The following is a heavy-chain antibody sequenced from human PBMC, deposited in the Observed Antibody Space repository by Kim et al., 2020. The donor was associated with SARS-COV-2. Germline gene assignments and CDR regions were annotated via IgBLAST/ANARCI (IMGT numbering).Heavy chain of an antibody. D-gene: IGHD3-10*01. V-gene: IGHV3-43*02. CDR3: AKDALPMVRGVIDYYYMDV. CDR2: ISGDGGST. Sequence: GGSLRLSCAASGFTFDDYAMHWVRQAPGKGLEWVSLISGDGGSTYYADSVKGRFTISRDNSKNSLYLQMNSLRTEDTALYYCAKDALPMVRGVIDYYYMDVWGKGTTVTVSS. CDR1: GFTFDDYA. J-gene: IGHJ6*03.